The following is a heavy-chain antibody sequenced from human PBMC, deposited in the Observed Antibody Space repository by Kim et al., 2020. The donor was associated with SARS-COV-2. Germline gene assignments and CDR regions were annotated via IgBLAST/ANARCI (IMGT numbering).Heavy chain of an antibody. V-gene: IGHV1-69*13. D-gene: IGHD2-21*01. Sequence: SVKVSCKASGGTLSSYVISWVRQAPGQGLEWMGGIIPMFGTANYAQKFQGRVTITADESTSTAYMELSSLRSEDTAVYYCARVNCGGDCWHYYYYGMDVWGQGTTVTVSS. CDR1: GGTLSSYV. J-gene: IGHJ6*02. CDR2: IIPMFGTA. CDR3: ARVNCGGDCWHYYYYGMDV.